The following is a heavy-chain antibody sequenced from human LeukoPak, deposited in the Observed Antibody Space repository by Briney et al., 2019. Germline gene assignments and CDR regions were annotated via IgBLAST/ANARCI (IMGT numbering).Heavy chain of an antibody. CDR3: ARKRADIWYYFDS. Sequence: PSGTLSLTCAVSGGSISSNYWWSWVRQPPGKGLEWIGELHHSGSTNYSPSLKSRVTTSVDKSKNQFSLKLTSATAADTAVYYCARKRADIWYYFDSWGQGNLVTVSS. D-gene: IGHD3-9*01. CDR2: LHHSGST. V-gene: IGHV4-4*02. CDR1: GGSISSNYW. J-gene: IGHJ4*02.